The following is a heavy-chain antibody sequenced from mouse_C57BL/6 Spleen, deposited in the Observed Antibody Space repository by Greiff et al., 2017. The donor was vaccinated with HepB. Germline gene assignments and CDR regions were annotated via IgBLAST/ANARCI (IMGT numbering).Heavy chain of an antibody. CDR2: IYPGDGDT. Sequence: QVQLQQSGPELVKPGASVKISCKASGYAFSSSWMNWVKQRPGKGLEWIGRIYPGDGDTNYNGKFKGKATLTADKTSSTAYMQLSSRTSDDSAVYFCARDYGNYYWYFDVWGTGTTVTVSS. J-gene: IGHJ1*03. CDR1: GYAFSSSW. D-gene: IGHD2-1*01. CDR3: ARDYGNYYWYFDV. V-gene: IGHV1-82*01.